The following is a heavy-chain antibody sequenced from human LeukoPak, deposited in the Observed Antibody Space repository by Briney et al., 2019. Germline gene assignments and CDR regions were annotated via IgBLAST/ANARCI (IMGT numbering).Heavy chain of an antibody. Sequence: GGSLRLSCAASGFTFSSYAMSWVRQAPGKGLEWVSAISGSGGSTYYADSVKGRFTISRDNSKNTLYLQMNSLRAEDTAVYYCAKGPRAYYDILTGYCPLDYWGQGTLVTVSS. D-gene: IGHD3-9*01. J-gene: IGHJ4*02. V-gene: IGHV3-23*01. CDR2: ISGSGGST. CDR3: AKGPRAYYDILTGYCPLDY. CDR1: GFTFSSYA.